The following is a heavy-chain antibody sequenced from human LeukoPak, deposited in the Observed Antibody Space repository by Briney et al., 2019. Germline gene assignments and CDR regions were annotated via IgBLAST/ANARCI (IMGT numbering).Heavy chain of an antibody. CDR2: ISSNGGSA. J-gene: IGHJ5*02. Sequence: GGSLRLSCSASGFTFSSYAMHWVRQAPGKGLEYVSAISSNGGSAYYADSVKGRFTISRDNSKNTLYLQMSSLRAEDTAVYYCVKEDSGSYFTWGQGTLVTVSS. CDR1: GFTFSSYA. D-gene: IGHD1-26*01. V-gene: IGHV3-64D*09. CDR3: VKEDSGSYFT.